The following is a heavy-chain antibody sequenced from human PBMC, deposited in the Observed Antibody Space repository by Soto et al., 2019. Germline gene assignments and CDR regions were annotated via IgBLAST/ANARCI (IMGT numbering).Heavy chain of an antibody. D-gene: IGHD3-3*01. CDR3: ARDLRFLEWLAYYYYGMDV. CDR2: ISAYNGNT. CDR1: GYTFTSYG. J-gene: IGHJ6*02. Sequence: GASVKVSCKASGYTFTSYGISWVRQAPGQGLEWMGWISAYNGNTNYAQKLQGRVTMTTDTSTSTAYMELRSLRSDDTAVYYCARDLRFLEWLAYYYYGMDVWGQGTTVTVS. V-gene: IGHV1-18*04.